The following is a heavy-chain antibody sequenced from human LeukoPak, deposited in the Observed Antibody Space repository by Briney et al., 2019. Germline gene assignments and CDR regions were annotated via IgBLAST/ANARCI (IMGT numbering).Heavy chain of an antibody. D-gene: IGHD3-10*01. J-gene: IGHJ4*02. CDR3: ARDFYGEFDY. CDR2: IKEDGTEK. Sequence: GGSLRLSCAASGFTFNSYWMNWVRQAPGKGLEWVASIKEDGTEKYYVDSVKGQFTISRDNAKNSLYLQMNSLRAEDTALYYCARDFYGEFDYWGQGTLVTVSS. V-gene: IGHV3-7*01. CDR1: GFTFNSYW.